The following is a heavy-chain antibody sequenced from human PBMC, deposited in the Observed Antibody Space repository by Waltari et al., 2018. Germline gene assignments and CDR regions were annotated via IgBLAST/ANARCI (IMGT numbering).Heavy chain of an antibody. CDR3: ARDRAWGAFDI. CDR1: GGSISSSS. V-gene: IGHV4-59*01. D-gene: IGHD3-16*01. CDR2: IYYSGST. Sequence: QVQLQESGPGLVKPSETLSLTCTVPGGSISSSSWPWIRQPPGKGLEWIGYIYYSGSTNYNPSLKSRVTISVDTSKNQFSLKLSSVTAADTAVYYCARDRAWGAFDIWGQGTMVTVSS. J-gene: IGHJ3*02.